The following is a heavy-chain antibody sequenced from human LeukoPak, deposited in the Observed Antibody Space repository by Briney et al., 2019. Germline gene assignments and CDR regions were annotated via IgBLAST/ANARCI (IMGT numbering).Heavy chain of an antibody. Sequence: PSETLSLTCTVSGGSVSSGSYYWSWLRQPPGKGLEWIGYIYYSGSTNYNPSLKSRVTISVDTSKNQFSLKLSSVTAADTAVYYCARGYVGPLPRNYYYYGMDVWGKGTTVTVSS. D-gene: IGHD1-26*01. CDR1: GGSVSSGSYY. CDR3: ARGYVGPLPRNYYYYGMDV. J-gene: IGHJ6*04. CDR2: IYYSGST. V-gene: IGHV4-61*01.